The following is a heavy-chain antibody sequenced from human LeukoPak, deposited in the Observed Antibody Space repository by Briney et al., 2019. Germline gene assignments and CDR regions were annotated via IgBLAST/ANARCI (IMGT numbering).Heavy chain of an antibody. D-gene: IGHD5-18*01. V-gene: IGHV6-1*01. Sequence: SQTLSLTCAISGDSVSSDIGAWNWIRQSPSRGLEWLGSTYYRSKWYHDYAVSVKSRITINADTYKNQFSLHLNSVTAADTAVYYCARHGRGYSYGYLEYYFDNWGQGTLVTVSS. CDR1: GDSVSSDIGA. J-gene: IGHJ4*02. CDR2: TYYRSKWYH. CDR3: ARHGRGYSYGYLEYYFDN.